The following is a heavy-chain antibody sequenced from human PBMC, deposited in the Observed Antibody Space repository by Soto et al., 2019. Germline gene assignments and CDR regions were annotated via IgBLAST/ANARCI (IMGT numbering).Heavy chain of an antibody. CDR3: ARARRFLEWLPRDYYYYYGMDV. CDR1: GGSISSSNW. J-gene: IGHJ6*02. V-gene: IGHV4-4*02. CDR2: IYHSGST. Sequence: SETLSLTCAVSGGSISSSNWWSWVRQPPGKGLEWIGEIYHSGSTNYNPSLKSRVTISVDKSKNQFSLKLSSVTAADTAVYYCARARRFLEWLPRDYYYYYGMDVWGQGTTVTVSS. D-gene: IGHD3-3*01.